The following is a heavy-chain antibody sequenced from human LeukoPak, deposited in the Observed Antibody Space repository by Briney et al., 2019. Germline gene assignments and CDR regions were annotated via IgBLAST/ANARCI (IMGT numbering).Heavy chain of an antibody. V-gene: IGHV3-48*04. CDR3: AGRAGYSYGTSYYYYMDV. J-gene: IGHJ6*03. Sequence: GRSLRLSCAASGFTFSSYAMHWVRQAPGKGLEWVSYISSSGSTIYYADSVKGRFTISRDNAKNSLYLQMNSLRAEDTAVYYCAGRAGYSYGTSYYYYMDVWGKGTTVTVSS. CDR2: ISSSGSTI. CDR1: GFTFSSYA. D-gene: IGHD5-18*01.